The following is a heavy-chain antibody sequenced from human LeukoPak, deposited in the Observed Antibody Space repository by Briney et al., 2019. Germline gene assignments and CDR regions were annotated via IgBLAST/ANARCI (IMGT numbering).Heavy chain of an antibody. CDR1: GFTFDDYA. CDR3: AKGPYYDSSGYYWDYMDV. Sequence: GGSLRLSCAASGFTFDDYAMHWVRQAPGKGLEWVSGISWSSGNIGYADSVKGRFTISRDNAKNSLYLQMNSLRAEDTALYYCAKGPYYDSSGYYWDYMDVWGKGTTVTISS. D-gene: IGHD3-22*01. V-gene: IGHV3-9*01. J-gene: IGHJ6*03. CDR2: ISWSSGNI.